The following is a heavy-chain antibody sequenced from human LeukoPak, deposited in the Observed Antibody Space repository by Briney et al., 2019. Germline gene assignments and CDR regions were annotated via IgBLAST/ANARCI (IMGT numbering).Heavy chain of an antibody. CDR3: TTTYYDILTGTTDAFDI. CDR2: IKSKTDGGTT. Sequence: PGGSLRLSCAASGFTFSNAWMSWVRQAPGKGLEWVGRIKSKTDGGTTDYAAPVKGRFTISRDDSKNTLYLRMNSLKTEDTAVYYCTTTYYDILTGTTDAFDIWGQGTMVTVSS. J-gene: IGHJ3*02. CDR1: GFTFSNAW. V-gene: IGHV3-15*01. D-gene: IGHD3-9*01.